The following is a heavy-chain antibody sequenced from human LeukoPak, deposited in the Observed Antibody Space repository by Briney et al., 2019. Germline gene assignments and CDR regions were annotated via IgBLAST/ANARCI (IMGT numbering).Heavy chain of an antibody. CDR2: ISHDGSNK. CDR3: AKDWGDYYASGSSYLDD. Sequence: GRPLRLSCAASGFTFSRYGMHWVRQAPGKGLEWVATISHDGSNKNYGDSVKGRFTISRDNSKNTLYVQMNSLRAEDTAVYFCAKDWGDYYASGSSYLDDWGQGTLVTVSS. CDR1: GFTFSRYG. J-gene: IGHJ4*02. V-gene: IGHV3-30*18. D-gene: IGHD3-10*01.